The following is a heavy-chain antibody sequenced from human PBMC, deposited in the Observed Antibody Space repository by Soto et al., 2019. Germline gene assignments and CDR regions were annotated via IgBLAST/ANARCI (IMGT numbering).Heavy chain of an antibody. CDR3: VRATYFSDSSGYTRCLDY. V-gene: IGHV3-72*01. D-gene: IGHD3-22*01. CDR1: GFTLNDHY. Sequence: GGSLRLSCAGSGFTLNDHYIDWVRQAPGKGLEWVGRSRDKPQGYSTAYAASVKGRFTTSRDESKNSAYLQMNSLKTEDTAVYYCVRATYFSDSSGYTRCLDYWGQGTLVTVSS. J-gene: IGHJ4*02. CDR2: SRDKPQGYST.